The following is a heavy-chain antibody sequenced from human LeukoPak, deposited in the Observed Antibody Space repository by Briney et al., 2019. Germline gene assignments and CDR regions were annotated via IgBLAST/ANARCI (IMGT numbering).Heavy chain of an antibody. D-gene: IGHD6-19*01. Sequence: SETLSLTCAVYGGSFSGYYWSWIRQPPGKGLEWIGEINHSGSTYYNPSLKSRVTISLDTSENQFSLKLSSVTAADTAVYYCARDLYSSGWGYFGYWGQGTLVTVSS. CDR3: ARDLYSSGWGYFGY. J-gene: IGHJ4*02. CDR2: INHSGST. CDR1: GGSFSGYY. V-gene: IGHV4-34*01.